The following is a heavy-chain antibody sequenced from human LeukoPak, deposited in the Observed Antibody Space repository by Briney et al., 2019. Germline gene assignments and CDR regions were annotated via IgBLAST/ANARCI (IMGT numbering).Heavy chain of an antibody. V-gene: IGHV4-4*07. J-gene: IGHJ4*02. CDR1: GGSISSYY. D-gene: IGHD2-2*02. CDR2: IYTSGST. Sequence: SETLSLTCTVSGGSISSYYWSWIRQPAGKGLEWIGRIYTSGSTNYNPSLKSRVTMSVDTSKNQFSLKLSSVTAADTAVYYCASRGHSAYCSSTSCYTTDYWGQGTLVTVSS. CDR3: ASRGHSAYCSSTSCYTTDY.